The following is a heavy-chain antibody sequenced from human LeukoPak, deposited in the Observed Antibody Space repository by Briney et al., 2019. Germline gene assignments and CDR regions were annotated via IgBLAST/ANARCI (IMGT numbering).Heavy chain of an antibody. J-gene: IGHJ6*03. CDR3: AREDSSPRYYYMDV. Sequence: GGSLGLSCVASRFTFNKYYMSWVRQAPGRGLQWVANINPDGSEKYYVDSVKGRFTISRDNAKNSLYLQMNSLRAEDTAVYYCAREDSSPRYYYMDVWGKGTTVTVSS. CDR2: INPDGSEK. V-gene: IGHV3-7*01. CDR1: RFTFNKYY. D-gene: IGHD3-22*01.